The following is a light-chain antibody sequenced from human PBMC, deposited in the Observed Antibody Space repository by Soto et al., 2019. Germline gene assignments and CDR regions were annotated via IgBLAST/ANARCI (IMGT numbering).Light chain of an antibody. J-gene: IGKJ4*01. Sequence: DIQMTQSPSTLSASVGDRVTITCRASQSLSGWLAWYQQKSGKAPKLLIYMASTLQSGVPSRFSGTGSGTEFTLTISSLQPDDFATYYCQQYRSHPLTFGGGTKVGIK. CDR1: QSLSGW. V-gene: IGKV1-5*03. CDR2: MAS. CDR3: QQYRSHPLT.